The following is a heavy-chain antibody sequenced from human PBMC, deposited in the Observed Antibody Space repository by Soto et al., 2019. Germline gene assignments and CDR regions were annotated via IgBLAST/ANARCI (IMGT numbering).Heavy chain of an antibody. CDR2: INHSGST. D-gene: IGHD6-13*01. Sequence: SETLSLTCAVYGGSFSGYYWSWIRQPPGKGLEWIGEINHSGSTNYNPSLKSRVTISVDTSRNQFALKLSSVTAADTAVYYCARFMGAAAGQGNYEPGYFDNGGQETLVTVS. J-gene: IGHJ4*02. CDR3: ARFMGAAAGQGNYEPGYFDN. CDR1: GGSFSGYY. V-gene: IGHV4-34*01.